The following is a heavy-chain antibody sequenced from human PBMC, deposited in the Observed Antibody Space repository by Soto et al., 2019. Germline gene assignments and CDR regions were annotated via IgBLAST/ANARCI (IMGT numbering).Heavy chain of an antibody. CDR3: ARTKYDFWSGYYLSYGMDV. D-gene: IGHD3-3*01. CDR1: GYSFTTYW. V-gene: IGHV5-51*01. CDR2: IHPGDSDT. Sequence: GESLKISCKGSGYSFTTYWIGWVRQMPGKGLDWMGIIHPGDSDTRYSPSFQGQGTISADKSISTAYLQWSSLKASDTAMYYCARTKYDFWSGYYLSYGMDVWGQGTTVTVAS. J-gene: IGHJ6*02.